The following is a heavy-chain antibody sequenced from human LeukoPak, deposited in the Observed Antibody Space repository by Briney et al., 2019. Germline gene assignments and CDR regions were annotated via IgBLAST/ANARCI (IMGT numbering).Heavy chain of an antibody. CDR3: ARDWGEELHHNYYYYGLDV. V-gene: IGHV3-48*04. D-gene: IGHD3-16*01. CDR1: GFTFSSYS. J-gene: IGHJ6*02. CDR2: ISNSDSTI. Sequence: PGGSLRLSCAASGFTFSSYSMNWVRQAPGKGLEWVAYISNSDSTIYYADSVRGRFTISRDNAKKSLYLQMNSLRADDTGVYYCARDWGEELHHNYYYYGLDVWGQGTTVTVSS.